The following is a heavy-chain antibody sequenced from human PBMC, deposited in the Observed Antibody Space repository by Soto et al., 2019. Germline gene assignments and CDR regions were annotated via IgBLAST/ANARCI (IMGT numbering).Heavy chain of an antibody. V-gene: IGHV1-2*04. D-gene: IGHD4-17*01. Sequence: QVQLVQSGGEVKKPGASVKVSCKASGYTFTGYYMHWVRQAPGQGLEWMGWMNRNSGGTNYAQKFQGWVTMTRDTSSSTAYMERSRLRSGDTAVYYCATHRAYGDYGAFDYWGQGTLVTVSS. CDR2: MNRNSGGT. CDR3: ATHRAYGDYGAFDY. J-gene: IGHJ4*02. CDR1: GYTFTGYY.